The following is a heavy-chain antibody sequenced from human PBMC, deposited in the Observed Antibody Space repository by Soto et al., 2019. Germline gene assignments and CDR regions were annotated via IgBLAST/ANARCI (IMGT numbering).Heavy chain of an antibody. CDR2: ISGSGGST. CDR3: AKEGVLLYDFWSGYAGDFDY. V-gene: IGHV3-23*01. Sequence: GGSLRLSCAASGFTFSSYAMSWVRQAPGKGLEWVSAISGSGGSTYYENSVKGQFHISRDNSKNTLYLQMNSLRAEDTAVYYCAKEGVLLYDFWSGYAGDFDYWGQGTLVTVSS. D-gene: IGHD3-3*01. J-gene: IGHJ4*02. CDR1: GFTFSSYA.